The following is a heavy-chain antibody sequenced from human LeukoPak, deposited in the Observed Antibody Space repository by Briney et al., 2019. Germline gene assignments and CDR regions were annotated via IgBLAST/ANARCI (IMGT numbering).Heavy chain of an antibody. CDR3: ARVNWSGYYFDY. V-gene: IGHV4-31*03. CDR1: GGSISSGGYY. CDR2: IYYSGST. J-gene: IGHJ4*02. D-gene: IGHD3-3*01. Sequence: PSETLSLTCTVSGGSISSGGYYWSWTRQHPGKGLEWIGYIYYSGSTYYNPSLKSRVTISVDTSKNQFSLKLSSVTAADTAVYYCARVNWSGYYFDYWGQGTLVTVSS.